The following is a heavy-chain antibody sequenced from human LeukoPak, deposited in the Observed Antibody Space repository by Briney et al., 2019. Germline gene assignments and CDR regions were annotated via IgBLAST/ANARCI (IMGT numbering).Heavy chain of an antibody. CDR1: GGSISSYY. CDR2: IYYSGST. Sequence: PSETLSLTCTVSGGSISSYYWSWIRQPPGKELEWIGYIYYSGSTNYNPSLKSRVTISVDTSKNQFSLKLSSVTAADTAVYYCARERAANYYYGVDVWGQGTTVTVSS. CDR3: ARERAANYYYGVDV. D-gene: IGHD6-13*01. J-gene: IGHJ6*02. V-gene: IGHV4-59*01.